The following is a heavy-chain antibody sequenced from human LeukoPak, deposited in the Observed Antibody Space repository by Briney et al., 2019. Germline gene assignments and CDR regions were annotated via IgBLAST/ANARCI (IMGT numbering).Heavy chain of an antibody. CDR3: ARDPQDDFWSGYTHSCDY. D-gene: IGHD3-3*01. Sequence: GASVKVSCKASGYTFTGYYMHWVRQAPGQGLEWMGWINPNSGGTNYAQKFQGRVTMTRDTSISTAYMELSRLRSDDTAVYYCARDPQDDFWSGYTHSCDYWGQGTLVTVSS. CDR2: INPNSGGT. V-gene: IGHV1-2*02. J-gene: IGHJ4*02. CDR1: GYTFTGYY.